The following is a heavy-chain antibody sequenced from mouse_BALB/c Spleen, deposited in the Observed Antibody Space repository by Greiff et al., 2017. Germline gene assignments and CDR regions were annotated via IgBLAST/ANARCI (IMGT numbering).Heavy chain of an antibody. CDR3: ARYDYDDGFAY. V-gene: IGHV1-54*01. CDR2: INPGSGGT. CDR1: GYAFTNYL. Sequence: QVQLKQSGAELVRPGTSVKVSCKASGYAFTNYLIEWVKQRPGQGLEWIGVINPGSGGTNYNEKFKGKATLTADKSSSTAYMQLSSLTSDDSAVYFCARYDYDDGFAYWGQGTLVTVSA. D-gene: IGHD2-4*01. J-gene: IGHJ3*01.